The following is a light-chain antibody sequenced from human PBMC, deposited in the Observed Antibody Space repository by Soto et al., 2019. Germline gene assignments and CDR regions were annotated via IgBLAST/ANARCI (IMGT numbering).Light chain of an antibody. V-gene: IGKV3-20*01. J-gene: IGKJ3*01. Sequence: EIVMTQSPATLSVSPGERATLSCRASQSVSSNLAWYQQKPGQAPRLLIYGASSRATGIPDRFSGSGSGTDFTLTISRLEPEDFAVYNCQQYGSSPRVTFGPGTKVDIK. CDR2: GAS. CDR3: QQYGSSPRVT. CDR1: QSVSSN.